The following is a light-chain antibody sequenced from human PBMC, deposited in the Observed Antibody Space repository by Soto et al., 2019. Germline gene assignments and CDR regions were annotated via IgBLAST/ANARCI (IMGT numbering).Light chain of an antibody. V-gene: IGLV2-14*03. CDR2: DVD. CDR1: GSDIGGHTF. Sequence: SVLTQPASVSGSPGQSVTISCTGAGSDIGGHTFVSWYQQHPGKAPKLILSDVDIRPSGISNRFSGSKSGNTASLTISGLQPEDEADYYCSSYSSSSILEVFGTGTKVTVL. CDR3: SSYSSSSILEV. J-gene: IGLJ1*01.